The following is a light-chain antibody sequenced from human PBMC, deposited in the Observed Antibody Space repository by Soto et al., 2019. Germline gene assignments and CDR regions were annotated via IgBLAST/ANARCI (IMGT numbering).Light chain of an antibody. CDR3: AAWDTSLTGGV. V-gene: IGLV1-51*02. CDR2: ENN. J-gene: IGLJ2*01. Sequence: QSVLTQPPSVSAAPGQKVTISCSGSSSNIGSDYVSWYQQLPGTAPKLLIYENNKRPSGIPDRFSGSKSGTPATLGITGLQTGDEADYYCAAWDTSLTGGVFGGGTKLTVL. CDR1: SSNIGSDY.